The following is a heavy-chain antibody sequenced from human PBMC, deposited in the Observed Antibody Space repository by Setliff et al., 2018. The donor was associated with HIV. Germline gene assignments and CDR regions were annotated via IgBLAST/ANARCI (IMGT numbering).Heavy chain of an antibody. CDR2: MNPNSGNT. CDR1: GYTFASYD. J-gene: IGHJ3*02. CDR3: ARRLWRVGGFDI. D-gene: IGHD3-10*01. V-gene: IGHV1-8*01. Sequence: ASVQVSCKASGYTFASYDISWVRQATGQGPEWMGWMNPNSGNTGYAQQFHGRVTMTSNPYISTAYMVLNRLSSEDTAVYFCARRLWRVGGFDIWGQGTMVTVS.